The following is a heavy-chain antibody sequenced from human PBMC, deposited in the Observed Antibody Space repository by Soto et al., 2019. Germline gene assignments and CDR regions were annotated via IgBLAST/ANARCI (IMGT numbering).Heavy chain of an antibody. Sequence: SVKVSCKASGYTFTSYGISWVRQAPGQGLEWMGWISAYNGNTNYAQKLQGRVTMTTDTSTSTAYMELRSLRSDDTAVYYCARWXDSSGLGYYYYGMDVWGQGTTVTVSS. D-gene: IGHD3-22*01. J-gene: IGHJ6*02. CDR3: ARWXDSSGLGYYYYGMDV. CDR2: ISAYNGNT. V-gene: IGHV1-18*01. CDR1: GYTFTSYG.